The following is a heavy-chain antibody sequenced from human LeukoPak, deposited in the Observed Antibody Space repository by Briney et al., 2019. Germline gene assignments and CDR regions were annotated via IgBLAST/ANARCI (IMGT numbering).Heavy chain of an antibody. CDR3: ARSGYSGYAVDY. V-gene: IGHV5-51*01. J-gene: IGHJ4*02. CDR2: IYPGDSDT. D-gene: IGHD5-12*01. CDR1: GYSSSTYW. Sequence: GESLKISCKGSGYSSSTYWIAWVRQMPGKDLEWMGIIYPGDSDTRYSPSFQGQVTFSAAKSISTAYLQWSSLKASDTAMYYCARSGYSGYAVDYWGQGTLVTVSS.